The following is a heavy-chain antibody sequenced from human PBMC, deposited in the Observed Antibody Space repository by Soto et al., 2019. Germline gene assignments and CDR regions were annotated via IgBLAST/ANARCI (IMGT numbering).Heavy chain of an antibody. Sequence: TLSLTCTVSGGSISSGDYYWSWIRQPPGKGLEWIGYIYYSGSTYYNPSLKSRVTISVDTSKNQFSLKLSSVTAADTAVYYCASPKYYYDSSGYYDAFDIWGQGTMVTVSS. D-gene: IGHD3-22*01. CDR2: IYYSGST. V-gene: IGHV4-30-4*01. CDR1: GGSISSGDYY. CDR3: ASPKYYYDSSGYYDAFDI. J-gene: IGHJ3*02.